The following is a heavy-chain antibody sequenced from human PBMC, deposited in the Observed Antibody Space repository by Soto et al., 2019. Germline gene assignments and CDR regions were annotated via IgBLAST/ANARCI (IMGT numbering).Heavy chain of an antibody. V-gene: IGHV3-30-3*01. CDR3: ARTPRGQWELPYYYYGMDV. CDR2: ISYDGSNK. J-gene: IGHJ6*02. CDR1: GFTFSSYA. Sequence: QVQLVESGGGVVQPGRSLRLSCAASGFTFSSYAMHWVRQAPGKGLEWVAVISYDGSNKYYADSVKGRFTISGDNSKNTLYLQMNSLGAEDTAVYYCARTPRGQWELPYYYYGMDVWGQGTTVTVSS. D-gene: IGHD1-26*01.